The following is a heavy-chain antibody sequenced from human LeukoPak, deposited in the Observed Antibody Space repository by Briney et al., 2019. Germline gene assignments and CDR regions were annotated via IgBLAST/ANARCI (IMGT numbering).Heavy chain of an antibody. CDR3: AFTSGGGKSDVFDI. D-gene: IGHD1-1*01. CDR1: GFTFSNYG. Sequence: PGGSLRLSCAASGFTFSNYGMHWVRQASGKGLEWVAFIRYDGSNKYHADSVKGRFTISRDNSQNTLYLQMESLRAEDTAVYYCAFTSGGGKSDVFDIWGQGTMVTVSS. V-gene: IGHV3-30*02. CDR2: IRYDGSNK. J-gene: IGHJ3*02.